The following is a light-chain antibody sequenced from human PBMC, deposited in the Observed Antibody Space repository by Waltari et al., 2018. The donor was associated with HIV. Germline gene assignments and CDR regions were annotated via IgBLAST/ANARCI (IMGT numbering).Light chain of an antibody. CDR1: DSDFGLYNF. Sequence: AVTQPASVSGLPGQSTTISCTGGDSDFGLYNFVSWYQQHSGKPPKLILYDVDSRSSGVSDRFSVAISGNPASLTISELRAEDEAHYYCASFTADNTVLFGGGTEVTVL. V-gene: IGLV2-14*03. CDR3: ASFTADNTVL. CDR2: DVD. J-gene: IGLJ3*02.